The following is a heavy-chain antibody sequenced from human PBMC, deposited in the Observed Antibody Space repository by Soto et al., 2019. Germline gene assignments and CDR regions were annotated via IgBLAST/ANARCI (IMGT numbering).Heavy chain of an antibody. CDR2: ISHDGINK. CDR3: ARDTRYYYDSSGYIYYYYGMDV. CDR1: GFTFSSYA. Sequence: GGSLRLSCAASGFTFSSYAMNWVRQAPGKGLEWVALISHDGINKYYADSVRGRFTISRDNSKNTLYLQMNSLRAEDTAVYYCARDTRYYYDSSGYIYYYYGMDVWGQGTTVTVSS. V-gene: IGHV3-30*14. D-gene: IGHD3-22*01. J-gene: IGHJ6*02.